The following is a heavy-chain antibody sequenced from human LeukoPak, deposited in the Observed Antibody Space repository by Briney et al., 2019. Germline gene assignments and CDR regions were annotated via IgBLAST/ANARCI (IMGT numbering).Heavy chain of an antibody. J-gene: IGHJ6*02. CDR3: AREGITMVRGVITPSFLGYGMDV. CDR1: GFTFSSYS. V-gene: IGHV3-21*01. CDR2: ISSSSSYI. D-gene: IGHD3-10*01. Sequence: GGSLRLSCAASGFTFSSYSMNWVRQAPGKGMEWVSSISSSSSYIYYADSVKGRFTISRDNAKNSLYLQMNSLRAEDTAVYYCAREGITMVRGVITPSFLGYGMDVWGQGTTVTVSS.